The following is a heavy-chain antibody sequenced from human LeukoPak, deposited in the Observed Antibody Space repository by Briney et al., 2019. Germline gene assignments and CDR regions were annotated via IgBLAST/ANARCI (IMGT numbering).Heavy chain of an antibody. CDR2: ITYSGST. J-gene: IGHJ3*01. Sequence: SETLSLTCAVYGGSLSGYYWSWIRQPPGKGLEWIGEITYSGSTNYNSSLKSRVTISVDTSKNQFSLKLNSVTAADTAVYYCARDYTSWGQGTMVTVSS. V-gene: IGHV4-34*01. CDR1: GGSLSGYY. CDR3: ARDYTS. D-gene: IGHD4-11*01.